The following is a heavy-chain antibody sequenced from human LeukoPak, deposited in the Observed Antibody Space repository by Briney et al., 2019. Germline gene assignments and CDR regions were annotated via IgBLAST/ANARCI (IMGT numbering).Heavy chain of an antibody. CDR2: INHSGST. CDR3: ATDAGYSSTETFDY. CDR1: GGSFSNYY. D-gene: IGHD1-26*01. Sequence: SETLSLTCAVYGGSFSNYYWSWIRQPPGRGLEWIGEINHSGSTNYNPSLKSRVTISVDTSKNQFSLKLRSVTAADTAVYYCATDAGYSSTETFDYWGQGTLVTLSS. V-gene: IGHV4-34*01. J-gene: IGHJ4*02.